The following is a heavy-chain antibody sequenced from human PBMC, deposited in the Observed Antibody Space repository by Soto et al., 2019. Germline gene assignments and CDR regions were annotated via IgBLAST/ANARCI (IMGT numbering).Heavy chain of an antibody. J-gene: IGHJ4*02. CDR3: AKTGAAAGPDY. D-gene: IGHD6-13*01. CDR2: ISYAGSNK. V-gene: IGHV3-30*18. CDR1: GFTFSRYG. Sequence: QVQLVESGGGVVQPGRSLRLSCAASGFTFSRYGMHWVRQAPGKGLEWVAVISYAGSNKYYADSVKGRFTISRDNSKNTLDLQMNSLRAEDTAVYYCAKTGAAAGPDYWGQGTLVTVSS.